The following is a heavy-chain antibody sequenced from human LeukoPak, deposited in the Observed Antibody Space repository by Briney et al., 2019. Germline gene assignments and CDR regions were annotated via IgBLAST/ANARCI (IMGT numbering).Heavy chain of an antibody. J-gene: IGHJ5*02. CDR3: GGDYYESRGFFSWFDP. CDR2: ISAYNGNT. CDR1: GYTFTSYG. V-gene: IGHV1-18*01. Sequence: ASVKVSCKASGYTFTSYGISWVRQAPGQGLEWMGWISAYNGNTNYAQKLQGRVAMTTDTSTSTAYMELRSLRSDDTAVYYCGGDYYESRGFFSWFDPWGQGTLVTVSS. D-gene: IGHD3-22*01.